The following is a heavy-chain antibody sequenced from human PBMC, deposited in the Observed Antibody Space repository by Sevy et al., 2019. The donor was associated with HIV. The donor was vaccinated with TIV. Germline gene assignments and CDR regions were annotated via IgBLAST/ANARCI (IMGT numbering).Heavy chain of an antibody. J-gene: IGHJ4*02. CDR3: ARAGDWEPFFDY. V-gene: IGHV3-11*01. D-gene: IGHD1-26*01. CDR2: ISSSGSTI. Sequence: GGFLRLSCAVSGFTFSDYYMSWIRQAPGKGLEWLSYISSSGSTIYYADSVKARFTMSRDNAKNALYLQMSSLRAEDTAFYYCARAGDWEPFFDYWGQGTLVTVSS. CDR1: GFTFSDYY.